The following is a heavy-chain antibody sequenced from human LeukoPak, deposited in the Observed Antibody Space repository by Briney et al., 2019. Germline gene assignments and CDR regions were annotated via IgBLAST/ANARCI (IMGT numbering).Heavy chain of an antibody. CDR3: AKAYGSGNLRTYYYYYNMDV. D-gene: IGHD3-10*01. Sequence: PGGSLRLSCAASGFTFSSYGMSWVRQAPGKGLEWVSAISGSGDSTYYADSVKGRFTISRDNSKNTLYLQMNSLRAEDTAVYYCAKAYGSGNLRTYYYYYNMDVWGKGTTVTISS. V-gene: IGHV3-23*01. CDR1: GFTFSSYG. J-gene: IGHJ6*03. CDR2: ISGSGDST.